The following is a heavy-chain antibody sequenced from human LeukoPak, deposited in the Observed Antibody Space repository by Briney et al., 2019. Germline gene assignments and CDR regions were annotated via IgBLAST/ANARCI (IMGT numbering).Heavy chain of an antibody. CDR1: GFTFSSHW. D-gene: IGHD2-21*02. CDR2: IKKDGSEK. J-gene: IGHJ4*02. Sequence: GGSLRLSCAASGFTFSSHWMSWVRQAPGKGLEWVANIKKDGSEKYYVDAVKGRFTISRDNAKTSLYLQMNSLRAEDTAVYYCAREYRGVTAMRYDYWGQGTLVTVSS. CDR3: AREYRGVTAMRYDY. V-gene: IGHV3-7*01.